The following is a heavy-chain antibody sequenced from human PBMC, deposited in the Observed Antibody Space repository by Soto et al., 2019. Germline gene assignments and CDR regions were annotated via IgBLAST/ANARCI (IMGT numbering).Heavy chain of an antibody. Sequence: PSETLSLTCAVYGGSFSGYYWSWIRQPPGKGLEWIGEINHSGSTNYNPSLKSRVTISVDTSKNQFSLKLSSVTAADTAVYYCARVHIGGTTPDDYWGQGTLVTVSS. CDR1: GGSFSGYY. CDR3: ARVHIGGTTPDDY. V-gene: IGHV4-34*01. J-gene: IGHJ4*02. D-gene: IGHD1-7*01. CDR2: INHSGST.